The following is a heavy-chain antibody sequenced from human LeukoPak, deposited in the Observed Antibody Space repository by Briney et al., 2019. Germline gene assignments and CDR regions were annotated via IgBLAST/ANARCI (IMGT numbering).Heavy chain of an antibody. V-gene: IGHV1-2*02. J-gene: IGHJ3*02. CDR2: INPNSGGT. Sequence: ASVKVSCKASGYTFTGYYMHWVRQAPGQGLEWMGWINPNSGGTNYAQKFQGRVTMTRDASISTAYMELSRLRSDDTAVYYCARSSVATDAFDIWGQGTMVTVSS. D-gene: IGHD5-12*01. CDR3: ARSSVATDAFDI. CDR1: GYTFTGYY.